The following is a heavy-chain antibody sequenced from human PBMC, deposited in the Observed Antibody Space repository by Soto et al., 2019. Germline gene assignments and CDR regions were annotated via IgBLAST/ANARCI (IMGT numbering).Heavy chain of an antibody. J-gene: IGHJ6*02. D-gene: IGHD2-2*02. V-gene: IGHV1-2*04. Sequence: ASVKVSCKASGYTFTSYYMHWVRQAPGQGLEWMGWINPNSGGTNYAQKFQGWVTMTRDTSISTAYMELSRLRSDDTAVYYCARAGAGGDIVVVPAAILGYYYGMDVWGQGTTVTVSS. CDR1: GYTFTSYY. CDR2: INPNSGGT. CDR3: ARAGAGGDIVVVPAAILGYYYGMDV.